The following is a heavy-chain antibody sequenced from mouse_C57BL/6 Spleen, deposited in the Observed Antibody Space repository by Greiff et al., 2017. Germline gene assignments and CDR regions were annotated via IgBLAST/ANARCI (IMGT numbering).Heavy chain of an antibody. CDR1: GYTFTDYY. Sequence: DVKLQESGPVLVKPGASVKMSCKASGYTFTDYYMNWVKQSHGKSLEWIGVINPYNGGTSYNQKFKGKATLTVDKSSSTAYMELNSLTSEDSAVDYCAREIYYGSSYAGTDWGQGTTLTVSS. J-gene: IGHJ2*01. CDR2: INPYNGGT. D-gene: IGHD1-1*01. V-gene: IGHV1-19*01. CDR3: AREIYYGSSYAGTD.